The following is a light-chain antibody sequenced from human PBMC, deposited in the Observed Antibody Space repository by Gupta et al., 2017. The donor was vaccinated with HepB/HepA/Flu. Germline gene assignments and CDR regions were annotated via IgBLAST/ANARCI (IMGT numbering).Light chain of an antibody. V-gene: IGKV1-5*03. J-gene: IGKJ1*01. CDR2: KAS. CDR3: QQYNSQGT. CDR1: QSISNL. Sequence: DIKMTESPHTLSESVGDRVTITCRASQSISNLLTWYQQKAGKAPMLLIYKASSLEIGVPSRFSGCGSGTEFTLTISSLQPDDFATYYCQQYNSQGTFGQGTKVEIK.